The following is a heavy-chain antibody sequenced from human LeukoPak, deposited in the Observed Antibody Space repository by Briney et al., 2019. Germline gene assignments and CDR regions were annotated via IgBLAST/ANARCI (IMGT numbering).Heavy chain of an antibody. Sequence: GGSLRLSCAASGFTFSDFGMTWVRQAPGKGLEWVSYISSSSLGIYYADSVKGRFTISRDNARNSLYLQMNSLRAEDTAMYYCARDATPTQLWFRGSFDYWGLGALVTVAS. CDR1: GFTFSDFG. D-gene: IGHD5-18*01. CDR3: ARDATPTQLWFRGSFDY. CDR2: ISSSSLGI. V-gene: IGHV3-48*01. J-gene: IGHJ4*02.